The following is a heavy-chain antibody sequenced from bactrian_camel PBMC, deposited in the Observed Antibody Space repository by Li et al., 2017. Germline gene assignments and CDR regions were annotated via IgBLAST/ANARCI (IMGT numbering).Heavy chain of an antibody. J-gene: IGHJ4*01. CDR1: GFTSSRAY. Sequence: VQLVESGGGLVQPGNSLRVSCAVSGFTSSRAYMSWVRQAPGKGLEWVSSIYTDGSGPYYAEFVKGRLTMSSDNDKNTVYLQMNSLKSEDTAVYYCTKDGFGWFSDYWGQGTQVTVS. D-gene: IGHD6*01. CDR3: TKDGFGWFSDY. V-gene: IGHV3S7*01. CDR2: IYTDGSGP.